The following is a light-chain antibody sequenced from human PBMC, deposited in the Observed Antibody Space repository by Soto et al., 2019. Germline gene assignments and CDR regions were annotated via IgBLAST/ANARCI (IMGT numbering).Light chain of an antibody. CDR1: QGISNY. Sequence: DGQMTQSPSSLSASVGDRVTITCRASQGISNYLSWYQQTPGTVPTLLIYAASTLQSGVPSRFSGSGSGTDFTLTISSLQPEDVATYYCQKYNSAPLTFGQGTRLEIK. CDR3: QKYNSAPLT. CDR2: AAS. J-gene: IGKJ5*01. V-gene: IGKV1-27*01.